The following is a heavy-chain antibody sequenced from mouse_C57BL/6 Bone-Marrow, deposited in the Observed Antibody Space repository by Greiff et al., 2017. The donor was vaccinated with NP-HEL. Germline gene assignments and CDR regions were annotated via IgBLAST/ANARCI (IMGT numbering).Heavy chain of an antibody. D-gene: IGHD1-1*01. CDR3: RSTVVKEYAMDY. Sequence: VQLQQSGPELVKPGASVKMSCKASGYTFTDYYMHWVKQKPGKGLEWIGEIYPGSGNTYYNEKFKGKATLTADTSSSTAYMQLSSLTSEDSAVYFCARSTVVKEYAMDYWGQGTSVTVSS. CDR2: YPGSGNTY. J-gene: IGHJ4*01. V-gene: IGHV1-83*01. CDR1: YTFTDYYM.